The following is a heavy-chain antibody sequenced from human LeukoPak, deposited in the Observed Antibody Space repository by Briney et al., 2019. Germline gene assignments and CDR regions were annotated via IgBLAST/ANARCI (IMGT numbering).Heavy chain of an antibody. J-gene: IGHJ4*02. CDR2: ISHDGSNK. CDR1: RFTFSTYG. V-gene: IGHV3-30*18. Sequence: GGSLRLSCAASRFTFSTYGMHWVRQAPGKGLEWVALISHDGSNKYYADSVKGRFTISRDNSKNTLYLQMNSLRAEDTALFYCVKPETPGYSSNWGRYYFDYWGQGTLVTVSS. D-gene: IGHD6-13*01. CDR3: VKPETPGYSSNWGRYYFDY.